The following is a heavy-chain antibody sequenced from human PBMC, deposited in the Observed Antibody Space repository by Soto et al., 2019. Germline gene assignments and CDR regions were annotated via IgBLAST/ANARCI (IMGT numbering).Heavy chain of an antibody. D-gene: IGHD1-1*01. Sequence: QVQLVQSGAEVKKPGASVKVSCKVSGHTLTEFSMHWLRRAPGKGLEWMGGFDAEDGETIYAQRFQGRVTVNEDTSTVSAYLELSSLRSEDTAVYYCAAGGTSWLPSPFGYWGQGTLFTVSS. CDR2: FDAEDGET. J-gene: IGHJ4*02. V-gene: IGHV1-24*01. CDR3: AAGGTSWLPSPFGY. CDR1: GHTLTEFS.